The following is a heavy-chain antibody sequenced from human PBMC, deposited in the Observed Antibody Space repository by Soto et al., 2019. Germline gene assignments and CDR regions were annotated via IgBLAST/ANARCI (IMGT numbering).Heavy chain of an antibody. D-gene: IGHD4-17*01. V-gene: IGHV3-33*01. Sequence: QVQLVESGGGVVQPGRSLRLSCAASGFTFSSYGMHWVRQAPGKGLEWVAVIWYDGSNKYYADSVKGRFTISRDNSKNTLYLQMNSLRAEDTAVYYCARVGPVNTDWYFDLWGRGTLVTVSS. J-gene: IGHJ2*01. CDR2: IWYDGSNK. CDR3: ARVGPVNTDWYFDL. CDR1: GFTFSSYG.